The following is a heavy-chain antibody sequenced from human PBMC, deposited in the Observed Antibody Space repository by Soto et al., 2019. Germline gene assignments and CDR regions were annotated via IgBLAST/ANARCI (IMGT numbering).Heavy chain of an antibody. CDR2: ISAHNGNR. D-gene: IGHD1-1*01. J-gene: IGHJ4*02. V-gene: IGHV1-18*01. Sequence: QVHLVQSGAEVKKPGASVKVSGKGSGYDFTTYGITWVRQAPGQGLEWMAWISAHNGNRAYAQKLQGRVTVTRDTSTSTAYMELRSLRSDDTAVYYCARGRYGDYWGQGALVTVSS. CDR1: GYDFTTYG. CDR3: ARGRYGDY.